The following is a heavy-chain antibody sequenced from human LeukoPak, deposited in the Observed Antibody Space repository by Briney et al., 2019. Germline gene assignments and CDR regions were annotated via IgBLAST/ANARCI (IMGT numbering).Heavy chain of an antibody. CDR1: GGSISSGSYY. V-gene: IGHV4-61*02. CDR3: ARGGTYYDILTGYYPTGMDV. J-gene: IGHJ6*02. Sequence: SQTLSLTCTVSGGSISSGSYYWGWIRQPAGTGLEWIGRIYTSGSTNYNPSLKSRVTISVDTSKNQFSLKLSSVTAADTAVYYCARGGTYYDILTGYYPTGMDVWGQGTTVTVSS. CDR2: IYTSGST. D-gene: IGHD3-9*01.